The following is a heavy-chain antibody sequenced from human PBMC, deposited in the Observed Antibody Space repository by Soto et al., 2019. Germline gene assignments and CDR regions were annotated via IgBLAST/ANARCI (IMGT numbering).Heavy chain of an antibody. D-gene: IGHD4-17*01. V-gene: IGHV3-23*01. CDR2: ISGSGGST. J-gene: IGHJ5*02. CDR3: AKDPIDYCDYGDWFDP. CDR1: GFTFSSYA. Sequence: EVQLLESGGGLVQPGGSLRLSCAASGFTFSSYAMSWVRQAPGKGLEWVSAISGSGGSTYYADSVKGRFTISRDNSKNTLYLQMNSLRAEDTAVYYCAKDPIDYCDYGDWFDPWGQGTLVTVSS.